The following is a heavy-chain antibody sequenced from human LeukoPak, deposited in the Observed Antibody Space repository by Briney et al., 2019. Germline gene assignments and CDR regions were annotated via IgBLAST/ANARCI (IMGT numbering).Heavy chain of an antibody. D-gene: IGHD6-13*01. CDR2: IKQDGSEK. V-gene: IGHV3-7*01. CDR1: GFTFSSYW. J-gene: IGHJ4*02. Sequence: PGGSLRLSCAASGFTFSSYWMSWVRQAPGKGLEWVANIKQDGSEKYYVDSVKGRFTISRDNAKNSLYLQMNSLRAEDTAVYYCARDSYRSSWYQGYWGQGTLVTVSS. CDR3: ARDSYRSSWYQGY.